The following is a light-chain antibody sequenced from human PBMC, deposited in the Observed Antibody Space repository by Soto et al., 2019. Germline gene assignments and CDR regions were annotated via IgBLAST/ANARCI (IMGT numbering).Light chain of an antibody. Sequence: QSALTQPPSVSGSPGQSVTISCTGTSTVFVSYNRVSWYQHPPGTDPKLIIYEASNRRSGVTDRFSGSKSGNTASLTISGLQAAHEADYSCSLYACEFTYVFGTGPKVTVL. CDR3: SLYACEFTYV. J-gene: IGLJ1*01. CDR1: STVFVSYNR. CDR2: EAS. V-gene: IGLV2-18*01.